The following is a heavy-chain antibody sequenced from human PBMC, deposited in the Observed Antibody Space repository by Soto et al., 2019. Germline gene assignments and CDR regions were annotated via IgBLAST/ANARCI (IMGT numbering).Heavy chain of an antibody. CDR3: ASPLTYYYDSSGFVLFY. J-gene: IGHJ4*02. Sequence: ASVKVSCKASGYIFMNFALHWVRQAPGQTLEWMGGINPGNGKADYAQKFQGRITITTDKSASTAYMELSSLRSEDTAVYYCASPLTYYYDSSGFVLFYWGQGTLVTVSS. CDR2: INPGNGKA. D-gene: IGHD3-22*01. V-gene: IGHV1-3*01. CDR1: GYIFMNFA.